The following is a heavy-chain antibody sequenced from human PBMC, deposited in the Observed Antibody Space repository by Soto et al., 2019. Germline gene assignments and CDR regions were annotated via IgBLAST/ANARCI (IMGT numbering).Heavy chain of an antibody. V-gene: IGHV4-59*08. CDR1: GGSISDYY. Sequence: SQTLSLTCSVSGGSISDYYWHWIRQPPGKGLEWIGFIYYTGNTIYNPSLKSRVTISVDTSKSQFSLMLSSVTAADTAVYYCARRGRQDSTRSSDSWFDPWGQGTLVTVS. J-gene: IGHJ5*02. CDR2: IYYTGNT. CDR3: ARRGRQDSTRSSDSWFDP. D-gene: IGHD6-6*01.